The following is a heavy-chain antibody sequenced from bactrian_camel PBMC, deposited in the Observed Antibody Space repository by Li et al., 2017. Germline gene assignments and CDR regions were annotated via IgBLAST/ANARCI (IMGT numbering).Heavy chain of an antibody. CDR3: AKDPTPTDGWATDFGS. CDR1: GFTFSTHG. J-gene: IGHJ6*01. D-gene: IGHD1*01. CDR2: INNGGGIT. Sequence: VQLVESGGGLVQPGGSLRLSCAASGFTFSTHGMHWVRQVPGKGLEWVSSINNGGGITAYADFVKGRFTISRDNAKNTLYLQLNSLKTEDTAMYFAAKDPTPTDGWATDFGSWAQGTQVTVS. V-gene: IGHV3S1*01.